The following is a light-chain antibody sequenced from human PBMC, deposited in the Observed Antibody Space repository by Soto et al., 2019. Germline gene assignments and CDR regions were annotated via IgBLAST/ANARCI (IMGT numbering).Light chain of an antibody. CDR1: QDVSIF. J-gene: IGKJ2*01. Sequence: EILLAQSPATLSLSPGERATLSCKASQDVSIFLAWYQQKPGQAPRLLIHDASNRATGVPARFSGSGSGRDFTLTITSLEPEDLAVYYGQQRSTWLYTFGQGTKLEV. CDR2: DAS. V-gene: IGKV3-11*02. CDR3: QQRSTWLYT.